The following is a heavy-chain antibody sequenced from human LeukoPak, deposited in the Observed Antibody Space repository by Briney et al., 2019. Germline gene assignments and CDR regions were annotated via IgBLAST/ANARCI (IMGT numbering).Heavy chain of an antibody. V-gene: IGHV1-2*02. CDR2: INPNSGGT. CDR3: ARAANPDPAYCGGDCYSNY. D-gene: IGHD2-21*02. CDR1: GYTFTGYY. Sequence: ASVKVSCKASGYTFTGYYMHWVRQAPGQGLEWMGWINPNSGGTNYAQKFQGRVTMTRDTSISTAYMELSRLRSDDTAVYYCARAANPDPAYCGGDCYSNYWGQGTLVTVSS. J-gene: IGHJ4*02.